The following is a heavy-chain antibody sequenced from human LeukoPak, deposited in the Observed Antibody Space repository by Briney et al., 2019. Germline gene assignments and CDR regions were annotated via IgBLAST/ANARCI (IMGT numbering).Heavy chain of an antibody. V-gene: IGHV4-4*02. CDR3: ARNAYYSADY. CDR1: GGSISNGYW. J-gene: IGHJ4*02. Sequence: SETLSLTCVVSGGSISNGYWWSWVRQPPGKGLEWIGEIHHDGSTNYNLSLKSRVTISVDKSKNQFSLEVTSVTATDTAVYLCARNAYYSADYWGQGTLVTVS. CDR2: IHHDGST. D-gene: IGHD4/OR15-4a*01.